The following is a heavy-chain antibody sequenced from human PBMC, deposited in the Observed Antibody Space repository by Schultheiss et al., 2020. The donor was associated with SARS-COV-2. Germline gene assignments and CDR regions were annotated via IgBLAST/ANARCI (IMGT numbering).Heavy chain of an antibody. J-gene: IGHJ5*02. D-gene: IGHD4-11*01. CDR2: IYTSGST. V-gene: IGHV4-4*07. CDR3: ARSYSNYAGKSWFDP. CDR1: GGSISSYY. Sequence: SQTLSLTCTVSGGSISSYYWSWIRQPAGKGLEWIGRIYTSGSTNYNPSLKSRVTISVDTSKNQFSLKLSSVTAADTAVYYCARSYSNYAGKSWFDPWGQGTLVTVSS.